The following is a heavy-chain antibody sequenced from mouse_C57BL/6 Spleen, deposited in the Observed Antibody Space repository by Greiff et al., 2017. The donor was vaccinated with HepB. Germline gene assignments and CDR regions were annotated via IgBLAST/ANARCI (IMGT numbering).Heavy chain of an antibody. V-gene: IGHV7-3*01. CDR2: IRNKANGYTT. CDR1: GFTFTDYY. CDR3: ARYIPQIYYGNYGVYFDY. Sequence: EVKLVESGGGLVQPGGSLSLSCAASGFTFTDYYMSWVRQPPGKALEWLGFIRNKANGYTTEYSASVKGRFTISRDNSQSILYLQMNALRAEDSATYYCARYIPQIYYGNYGVYFDYWGQGTTLTVSS. D-gene: IGHD2-1*01. J-gene: IGHJ2*01.